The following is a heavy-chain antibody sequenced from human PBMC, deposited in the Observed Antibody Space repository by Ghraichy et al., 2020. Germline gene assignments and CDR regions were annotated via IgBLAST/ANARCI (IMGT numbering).Heavy chain of an antibody. D-gene: IGHD4-17*01. CDR2: ISYDGSDK. Sequence: GGSLRLSCAASGFTFRTNDMHWVRQAPGKGLAWVAGISYDGSDKYYADSVRGRFTISRDNSKNTLYLQMNSLRAEDTAVYYCAQVGGMTTVTTVDYWGQGTLVTVSS. J-gene: IGHJ4*02. CDR1: GFTFRTND. V-gene: IGHV3-30*18. CDR3: AQVGGMTTVTTVDY.